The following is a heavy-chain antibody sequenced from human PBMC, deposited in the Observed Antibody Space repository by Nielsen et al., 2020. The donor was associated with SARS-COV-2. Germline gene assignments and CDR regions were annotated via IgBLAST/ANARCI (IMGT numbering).Heavy chain of an antibody. Sequence: SETLSLTCTVSGGSINSYYWSWIRQPPGKGLEWIGYIYYSGSTSYNPSLKSRLTISVDTSKNQFSLKLSSVTAADTAVYYCAREDHSTYVFWGQGTLVTVSS. CDR2: IYYSGST. CDR1: GGSINSYY. V-gene: IGHV4-59*12. D-gene: IGHD4-11*01. J-gene: IGHJ4*02. CDR3: AREDHSTYVF.